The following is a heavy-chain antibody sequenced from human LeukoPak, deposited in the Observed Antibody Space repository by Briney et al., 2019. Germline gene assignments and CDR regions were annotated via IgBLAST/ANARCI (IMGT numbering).Heavy chain of an antibody. D-gene: IGHD3/OR15-3a*01. CDR2: ISNSGGRT. Sequence: GGSLRLSCAASGLTFSTYAMSWVRQAPGKGLEWVSAISNSGGRTYYADSVKGRFAISRDNSKNTLYLQMNSLRAEDTATYYCAKDHTLWAGAYYSDYWGQGALVTVSS. V-gene: IGHV3-23*01. J-gene: IGHJ4*02. CDR1: GLTFSTYA. CDR3: AKDHTLWAGAYYSDY.